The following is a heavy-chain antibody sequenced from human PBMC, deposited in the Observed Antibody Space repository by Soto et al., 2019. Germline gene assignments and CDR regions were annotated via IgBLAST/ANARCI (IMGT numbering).Heavy chain of an antibody. J-gene: IGHJ5*02. CDR3: ARGGRGYSYGYRSSFDP. D-gene: IGHD5-18*01. V-gene: IGHV3-30-3*01. CDR1: GFTFSSYA. CDR2: ISYDGSNK. Sequence: GSLRLSCAASGFTFSSYAMHWVRQAPGKGLEWVAVISYDGSNKYYADSVKGRFTISRDNSKNTLYLQMNSLRAEDTAVYYCARGGRGYSYGYRSSFDPWGQGTLVTVSS.